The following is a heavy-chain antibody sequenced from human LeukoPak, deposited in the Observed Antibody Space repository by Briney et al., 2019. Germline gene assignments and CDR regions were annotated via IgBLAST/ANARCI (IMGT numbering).Heavy chain of an antibody. CDR1: GYTFTSYD. CDR2: MNPNSGNT. J-gene: IGHJ4*02. CDR3: ARGPSVVRGVSLHY. D-gene: IGHD3-10*01. V-gene: IGHV1-8*01. Sequence: ASVNVSCKASGYTFTSYDINWVRQATGQGLEWMGWMNPNSGNTGFTQNFQGRVTMTRNTSISTAYMELSSLRSEDTAVYYCARGPSVVRGVSLHYWGQGTLVTVSS.